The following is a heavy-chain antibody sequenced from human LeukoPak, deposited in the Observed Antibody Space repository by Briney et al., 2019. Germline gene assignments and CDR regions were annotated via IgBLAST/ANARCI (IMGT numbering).Heavy chain of an antibody. V-gene: IGHV1-18*01. D-gene: IGHD3-22*01. Sequence: ASVKVSCKASGYTFTSYGISWVRQAPGQGLEWMGWISANNGNTNYAQKLQGRVTMTTDTSTNTAYMDLRSLRSDDTAVYYCARAGETYYYGTSVYYYWGQGTLVTVSS. CDR1: GYTFTSYG. CDR3: ARAGETYYYGTSVYYY. J-gene: IGHJ4*02. CDR2: ISANNGNT.